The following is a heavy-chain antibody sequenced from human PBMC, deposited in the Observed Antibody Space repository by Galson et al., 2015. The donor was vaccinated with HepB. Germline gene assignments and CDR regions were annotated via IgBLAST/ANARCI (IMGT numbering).Heavy chain of an antibody. V-gene: IGHV3-7*03. CDR2: IKQDGGEK. CDR3: ARDLGIAAAGIVVHYYGMDV. J-gene: IGHJ6*02. D-gene: IGHD6-13*01. Sequence: SLRLSCAASGFTFRNYWMSWVRQAPGKGLEWVANIKQDGGEKYYVDSVKGRFTISRDNAKNSLYLQMNSLRAEDTAVYYCARDLGIAAAGIVVHYYGMDVWGQGTTVTVSS. CDR1: GFTFRNYW.